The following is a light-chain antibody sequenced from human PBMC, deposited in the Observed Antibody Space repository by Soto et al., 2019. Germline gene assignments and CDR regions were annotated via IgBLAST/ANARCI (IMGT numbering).Light chain of an antibody. V-gene: IGLV2-23*01. CDR1: SSDVGSYNL. J-gene: IGLJ1*01. Sequence: QSALTQPASVSGSPGQSITISCTGTSSDVGSYNLVSWYQQHPGKAPKLMIYEGNKRPSGVSNRFSGSKSANMASLTISGLQTEDEADYYCCSYAGTNTFVFGTGTKVTVL. CDR2: EGN. CDR3: CSYAGTNTFV.